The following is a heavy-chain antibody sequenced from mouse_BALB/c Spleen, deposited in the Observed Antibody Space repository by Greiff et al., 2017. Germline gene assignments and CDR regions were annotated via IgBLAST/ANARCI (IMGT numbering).Heavy chain of an antibody. CDR1: GFNIKDYY. D-gene: IGHD4-1*02. V-gene: IGHV14-1*02. J-gene: IGHJ3*01. Sequence: VQLQQSGAELVRPGALVKLSCKASGFNIKDYYMHWVKQRPEQGLEWIGWIDPENGNTIYDPKFQGKASITADTSSNTAYLQLSSLTSEDTAVYYCARAPTFAWFAYWGQGTLVTVSA. CDR3: ARAPTFAWFAY. CDR2: IDPENGNT.